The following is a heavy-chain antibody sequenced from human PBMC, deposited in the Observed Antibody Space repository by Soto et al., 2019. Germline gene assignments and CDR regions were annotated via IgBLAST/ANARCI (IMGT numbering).Heavy chain of an antibody. CDR1: GFTFSSYG. V-gene: IGHV3-33*01. CDR2: IWYDGSNK. J-gene: IGHJ4*02. Sequence: QVQLVESGGGVVQPGRSLRLSCAASGFTFSSYGMHWVRQAPGKGLEWVAVIWYDGSNKHYADPVKGRFTISRDNSKNTLSLQMNSLRAEDTAIYYCARDIDCYSNSSGFDNWGQGTLVTVSS. D-gene: IGHD2-21*02. CDR3: ARDIDCYSNSSGFDN.